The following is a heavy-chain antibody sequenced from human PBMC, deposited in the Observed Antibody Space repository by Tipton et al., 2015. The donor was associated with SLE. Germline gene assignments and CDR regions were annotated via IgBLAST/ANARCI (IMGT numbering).Heavy chain of an antibody. CDR3: TTDPRMVGARNYFDY. CDR1: GFSFSSYG. D-gene: IGHD1-26*01. CDR2: IWHDGSDK. Sequence: SLRLSCAASGFSFSSYGMHWVRQAPGKGLEWVAVIWHDGSDKKYADSVKGRFSISRDNSKNTLYLQMNSLKSEDTAVYYCTTDPRMVGARNYFDYWGQGTLVTVSS. V-gene: IGHV3-33*01. J-gene: IGHJ4*02.